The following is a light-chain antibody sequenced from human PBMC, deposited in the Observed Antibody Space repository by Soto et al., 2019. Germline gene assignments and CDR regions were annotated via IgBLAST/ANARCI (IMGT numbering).Light chain of an antibody. CDR3: QSYDSSLSGDVV. Sequence: QLVLTQPPSVSGAPGQRVTISCTGSSSNIGAGYDVHWYQQLPGTAPKLLIYGNSNRPSGVPDRFSGSKSGTSASLAITGLQAEDEADYYCQSYDSSLSGDVVFSGGTKLTVL. J-gene: IGLJ2*01. V-gene: IGLV1-40*01. CDR1: SSNIGAGYD. CDR2: GNS.